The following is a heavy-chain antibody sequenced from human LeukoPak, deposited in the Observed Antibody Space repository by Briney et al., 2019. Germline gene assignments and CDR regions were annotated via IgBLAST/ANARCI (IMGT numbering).Heavy chain of an antibody. J-gene: IGHJ4*02. CDR3: VRALGSSSADY. D-gene: IGHD6-6*01. Sequence: PGGSLRLSCAASGFTFSSYWMHWVRQAPGKGLVWVSRINSDGSSTSYADSVKGRFTISRDNAKNSLSLLMNSLRGEDTAVYYCVRALGSSSADYWGQGTLVTVSS. CDR1: GFTFSSYW. CDR2: INSDGSST. V-gene: IGHV3-74*01.